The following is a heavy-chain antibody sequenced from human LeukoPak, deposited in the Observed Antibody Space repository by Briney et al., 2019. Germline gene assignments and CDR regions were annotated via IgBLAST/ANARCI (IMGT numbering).Heavy chain of an antibody. D-gene: IGHD2-2*01. CDR3: ARGIVVPAATGFDP. V-gene: IGHV4-30-4*08. J-gene: IGHJ5*02. CDR2: IYYSGST. CDR1: GGSISSGDYY. Sequence: PSQTLSLTCTVSGGSISSGDYYWSWIRQPPGKGLEWIGYIYYSGSTYYNPSLKSRVTISVDTSKNQFSLKLSSVTAADTAVYYCARGIVVPAATGFDPWGQGTLVTVSS.